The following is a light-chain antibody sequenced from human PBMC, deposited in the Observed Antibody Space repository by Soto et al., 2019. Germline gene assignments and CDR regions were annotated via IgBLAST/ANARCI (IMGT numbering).Light chain of an antibody. J-gene: IGKJ4*01. CDR3: QHYNNWPLT. Sequence: TLSCRASQSVITNLAWFQQKPGHTPRLIIYQASIRATGIPARFSGSGSGTEFTLTISSLQSEDFAVYYCQHYNNWPLTFGGGRKVDIK. CDR2: QAS. CDR1: QSVITN. V-gene: IGKV3-15*01.